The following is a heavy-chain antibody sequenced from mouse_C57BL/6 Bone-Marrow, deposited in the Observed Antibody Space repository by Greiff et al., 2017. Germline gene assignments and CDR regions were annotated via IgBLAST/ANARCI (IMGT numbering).Heavy chain of an antibody. V-gene: IGHV1-69*01. Sequence: QVQLQQPGAELVMPGASVKLSCKASGYTFTSYWMHWVKQRPGQGLEWIGEIDPSDSYTNYNQKFKGKSTLTVDKSSSTACMQLSSLTSEDSAVYYGARGKDYYGSSYVAWFAYWGQGTLVTVSA. CDR2: IDPSDSYT. CDR3: ARGKDYYGSSYVAWFAY. J-gene: IGHJ3*01. D-gene: IGHD1-1*01. CDR1: GYTFTSYW.